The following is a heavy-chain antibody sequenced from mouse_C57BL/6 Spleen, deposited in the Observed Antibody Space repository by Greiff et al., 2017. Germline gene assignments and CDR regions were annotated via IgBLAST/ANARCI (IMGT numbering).Heavy chain of an antibody. D-gene: IGHD2-1*01. CDR3: ARGYGNYFDY. CDR1: GYTFTSYW. V-gene: IGHV1-59*01. CDR2: IDPSDSYS. Sequence: QVQLQQPGAELVRPGTSVKLSCKASGYTFTSYWMHWVKQRPGQGLEWIGVIDPSDSYSNYNQKFKVKATLTVDTASSTAYMQLSSLTSEDSAVYYCARGYGNYFDYWGQGTTLTVSS. J-gene: IGHJ2*01.